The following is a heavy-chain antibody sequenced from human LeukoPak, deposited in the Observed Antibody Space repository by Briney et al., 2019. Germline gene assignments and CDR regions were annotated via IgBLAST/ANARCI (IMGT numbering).Heavy chain of an antibody. CDR3: AGHIGGGIEDMDV. J-gene: IGHJ6*03. Sequence: SETLSLTCTVSGGSIGTYYWSWIRPSPGKGLEWIGYIYVTGSTRYNPYLQSRVTISVDTSRNQLFLEMRAVTAADKAGYYCAGHIGGGIEDMDVWGKGTKVTVSS. V-gene: IGHV4-59*08. CDR2: IYVTGST. D-gene: IGHD3-16*02. CDR1: GGSIGTYY.